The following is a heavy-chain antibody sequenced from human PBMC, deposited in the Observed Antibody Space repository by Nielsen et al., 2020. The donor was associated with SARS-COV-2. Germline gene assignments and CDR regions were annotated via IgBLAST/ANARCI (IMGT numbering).Heavy chain of an antibody. Sequence: WVRQAPGQGLEWMGWISAYNGNTNYAQKLQGRVTMTTDTSTSTAYMELRSLRSDDTAVYYCARVEGGAARSRGQRYYYYGMDVWGQGTTVTVSS. V-gene: IGHV1-18*01. D-gene: IGHD6-6*01. CDR3: ARVEGGAARSRGQRYYYYGMDV. CDR2: ISAYNGNT. J-gene: IGHJ6*02.